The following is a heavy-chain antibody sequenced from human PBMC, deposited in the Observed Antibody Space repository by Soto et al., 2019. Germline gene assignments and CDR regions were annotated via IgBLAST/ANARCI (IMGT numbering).Heavy chain of an antibody. CDR2: IYYSGST. V-gene: IGHV4-39*01. D-gene: IGHD3-22*01. J-gene: IGHJ5*02. CDR3: ARRVNYYDSSGYPNWLDP. Sequence: SETLSLTCTVSGGSISSSSYYWGWIRQPPGKGLEWIGSIYYSGSTYYNPSLKSRVTISVDTSKNQFSLKLSSVTAADTAVYYCARRVNYYDSSGYPNWLDPWGQGTLVTVSS. CDR1: GGSISSSSYY.